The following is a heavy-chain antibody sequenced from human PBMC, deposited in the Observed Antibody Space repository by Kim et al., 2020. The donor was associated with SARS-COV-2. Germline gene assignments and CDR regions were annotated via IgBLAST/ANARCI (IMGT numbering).Heavy chain of an antibody. Sequence: ASVKVSCKASGYTFTSYGISWVRQAPGQGLEWMGWISAYNGNTNYAQKLQGRVTMTTDTSTSTAYMELRSLRSDDTAVYYCARDGYSSSWLSTPLDYWGQGTLVTVSS. CDR2: ISAYNGNT. D-gene: IGHD6-13*01. CDR1: GYTFTSYG. V-gene: IGHV1-18*01. J-gene: IGHJ4*02. CDR3: ARDGYSSSWLSTPLDY.